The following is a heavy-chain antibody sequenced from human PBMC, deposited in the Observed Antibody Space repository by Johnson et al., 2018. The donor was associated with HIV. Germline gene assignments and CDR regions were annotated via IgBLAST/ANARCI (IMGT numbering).Heavy chain of an antibody. CDR2: GSNK. CDR3: ARDLRFNRTVQGLIIISGVFDM. D-gene: IGHD3-10*01. V-gene: IGHV3-66*02. J-gene: IGHJ3*02. Sequence: VQLVESGGGLVKPGGSLRLSCGPSGFTVTNAWMNWVRQAPGKGLEWVGSNKHYAGSVKGRFTISRDNSKNTLYLQMNSLRSEDTAVYSCARDLRFNRTVQGLIIISGVFDMWGQGTVVSVSS. CDR1: GFTVTNAW.